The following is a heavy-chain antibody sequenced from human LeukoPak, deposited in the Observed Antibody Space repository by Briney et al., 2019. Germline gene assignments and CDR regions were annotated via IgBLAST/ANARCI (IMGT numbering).Heavy chain of an antibody. CDR3: ARLLRNIAAAVYYFDY. CDR1: GFTFGDYA. V-gene: IGHV3-49*03. Sequence: GGSLRLSCTASGFTFGDYAMSWFRQAPGKGLEWVGFIRSKAYGGTTEYAASVKGRFTISRDDSKSIAYLQMNSLKASDTAMYYCARLLRNIAAAVYYFDYWGQGTLVTVSS. J-gene: IGHJ4*02. CDR2: IRSKAYGGTT. D-gene: IGHD6-13*01.